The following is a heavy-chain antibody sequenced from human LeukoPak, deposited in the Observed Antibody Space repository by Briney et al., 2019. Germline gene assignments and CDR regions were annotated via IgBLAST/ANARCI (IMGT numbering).Heavy chain of an antibody. CDR1: GYTFTSYA. D-gene: IGHD1-26*01. CDR2: INDGDGNT. CDR3: ARERGEFGGSYFLDY. J-gene: IGHJ4*02. Sequence: GASVKVSCKASGYTFTSYAVHWVRRAPGQSLEWMGYINDGDGNTKYSQEFQGRVAITRDTSASIVYMELSSLRSEDMAFYYCARERGEFGGSYFLDYWGQGTLVTVSS. V-gene: IGHV1-3*03.